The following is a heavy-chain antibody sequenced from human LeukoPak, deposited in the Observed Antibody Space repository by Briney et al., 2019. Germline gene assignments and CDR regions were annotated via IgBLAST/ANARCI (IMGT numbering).Heavy chain of an antibody. CDR1: GFTFSDYA. Sequence: GGSLRLSCAASGFTFSDYAMSWIRQAPGKGLEWVSAISTSGSITYYADSVKGRFTISRDNLKNTLYVQMNSLRAEDTAVYYCTKITGGNYWGQGTQVTVSS. CDR2: ISTSGSIT. J-gene: IGHJ4*02. D-gene: IGHD1-26*01. V-gene: IGHV3-23*01. CDR3: TKITGGNY.